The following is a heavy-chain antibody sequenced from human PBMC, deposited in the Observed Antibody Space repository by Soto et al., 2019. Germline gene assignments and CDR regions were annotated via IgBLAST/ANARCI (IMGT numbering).Heavy chain of an antibody. CDR2: IIPILGIA. D-gene: IGHD2-2*01. Sequence: QVQLVQSGAEVKKPGSSVKVSCKASGGTFSSYTISWVRQAPGQGLEWMGRIIPILGIANYAQKFQGRVTINADKSTSTDYMELSSLRSEDTAVYYCAIEYCSSTSCYSSSHGWGQGTLVTVSS. V-gene: IGHV1-69*08. CDR1: GGTFSSYT. CDR3: AIEYCSSTSCYSSSHG. J-gene: IGHJ4*02.